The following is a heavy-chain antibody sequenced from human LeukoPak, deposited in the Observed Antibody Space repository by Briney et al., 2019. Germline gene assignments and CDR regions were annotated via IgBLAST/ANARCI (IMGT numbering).Heavy chain of an antibody. CDR2: MNHNSGNT. CDR3: ARGRYSGSYSDY. V-gene: IGHV1-8*01. J-gene: IGHJ4*02. CDR1: GYTFTSYD. Sequence: GPVKVSCKASGYTFTSYDINWVRQATGQGLEWMGWMNHNSGNTGYAQKFQGRVTMTRNTSISTAYMELSSLRSEDTAVYYCARGRYSGSYSDYWGQGTLVTVSS. D-gene: IGHD1-26*01.